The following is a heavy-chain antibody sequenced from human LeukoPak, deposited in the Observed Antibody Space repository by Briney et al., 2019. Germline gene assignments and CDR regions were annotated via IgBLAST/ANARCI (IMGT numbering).Heavy chain of an antibody. J-gene: IGHJ4*02. CDR3: ARVGSWKYFDY. CDR1: GFTFSSYW. CDR2: INSDGSST. Sequence: GGSLRLSCAASGFTFSSYWMHWVRQAPGKGLVWVSRINSDGSSTSYADSVKGRFTISRDNAKNTLYLQMNSLRAEDTAVYYCARVGSWKYFDYWGQGTLGTVSS. V-gene: IGHV3-74*01. D-gene: IGHD1-1*01.